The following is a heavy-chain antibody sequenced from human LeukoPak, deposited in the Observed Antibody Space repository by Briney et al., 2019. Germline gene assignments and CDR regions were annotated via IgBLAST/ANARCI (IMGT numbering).Heavy chain of an antibody. CDR3: AKGTGRDYFDF. D-gene: IGHD3/OR15-3a*01. V-gene: IGHV3-48*01. CDR2: ISSSSSTI. Sequence: GSLRLSCAASGFTFSSYSMNWVRQAPGKGLGWVSYISSSSSTIYYADSVKGRFTISRDNAKNSLYLQMNSLRAEDTAVYSCAKGTGRDYFDFWGQGTLVTVSS. CDR1: GFTFSSYS. J-gene: IGHJ4*02.